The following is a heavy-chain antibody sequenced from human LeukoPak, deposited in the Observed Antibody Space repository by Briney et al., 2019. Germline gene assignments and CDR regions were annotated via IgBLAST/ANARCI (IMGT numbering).Heavy chain of an antibody. V-gene: IGHV3-23*01. CDR1: GFTFNSYA. J-gene: IGHJ4*02. CDR3: AKAHGEDPRTYDY. D-gene: IGHD3-10*01. CDR2: ISGIGGST. Sequence: PGGSLRLSCAASGFTFNSYAMNWVRQAPGKGLEWVSAISGIGGSTYYADSVKGRFTISRDNSKNTLYLQMNSLRAEDTALYYCAKAHGEDPRTYDYWGQGTLVTVSS.